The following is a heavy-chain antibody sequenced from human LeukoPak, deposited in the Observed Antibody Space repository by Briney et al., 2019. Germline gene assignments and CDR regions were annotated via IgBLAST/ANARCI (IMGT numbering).Heavy chain of an antibody. J-gene: IGHJ4*02. D-gene: IGHD3-22*01. Sequence: SETLSLICAVYGGSFSGYYWSWIRQPPGKGLEWIGEINHSGSTNYNPSLKSRVTISVDTSKNQFSLKLSSVTAADTAVYYCARGARPLHYYDSSGYYWGTERHYYFDYWGQGTLVTVSS. CDR2: INHSGST. CDR3: ARGARPLHYYDSSGYYWGTERHYYFDY. CDR1: GGSFSGYY. V-gene: IGHV4-34*01.